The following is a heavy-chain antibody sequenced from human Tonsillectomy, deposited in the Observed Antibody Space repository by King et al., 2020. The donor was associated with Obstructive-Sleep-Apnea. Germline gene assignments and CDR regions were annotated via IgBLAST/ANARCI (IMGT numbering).Heavy chain of an antibody. CDR3: AKDEVMGATRGVVY. J-gene: IGHJ4*02. Sequence: VQLVESGGGVVQPGRSLRLSCAASGFTFSNYGLHWVRQAPGKGLEWVAVISYDGTNRYYADSVKGRFTISRDNSENMLYLQMNSLRAEDTAVYYCAKDEVMGATRGVVYWGQGTLVTVSS. CDR2: ISYDGTNR. V-gene: IGHV3-30*18. D-gene: IGHD1-26*01. CDR1: GFTFSNYG.